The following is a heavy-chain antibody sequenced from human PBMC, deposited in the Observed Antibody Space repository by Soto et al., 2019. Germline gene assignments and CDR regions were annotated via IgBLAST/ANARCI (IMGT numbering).Heavy chain of an antibody. CDR3: ARDARYCSSTSCYIHGGTYYYYGMDV. D-gene: IGHD2-2*02. J-gene: IGHJ6*02. Sequence: GASVKVSCKASGYTFTSYYMHWVRQAPGQGLEWMGIINPSGGSTSYAQKFQGRVTMTRDTSTSTVYMELSSLRSEDTAVYYCARDARYCSSTSCYIHGGTYYYYGMDVWGQGTTVTVSS. CDR2: INPSGGST. CDR1: GYTFTSYY. V-gene: IGHV1-46*01.